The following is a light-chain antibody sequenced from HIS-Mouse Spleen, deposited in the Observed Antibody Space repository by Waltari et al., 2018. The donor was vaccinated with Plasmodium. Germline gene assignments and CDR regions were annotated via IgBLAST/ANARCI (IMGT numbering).Light chain of an antibody. CDR1: QSVSSSY. Sequence: EIVLTQSPGTLSLSPGERATLSCRASQSVSSSYLAWYQQKPGQAPRLLILGASSRATGIPDRFSGSGSGIDFTLTISRLEPEDFAAYYCQQYDSSPINFGQGTRLEIK. CDR2: GAS. V-gene: IGKV3-20*01. CDR3: QQYDSSPIN. J-gene: IGKJ5*01.